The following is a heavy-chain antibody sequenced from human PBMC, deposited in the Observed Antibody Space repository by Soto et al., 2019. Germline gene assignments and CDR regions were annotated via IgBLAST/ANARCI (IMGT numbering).Heavy chain of an antibody. CDR1: GYTFTCYG. J-gene: IGHJ4*02. CDR2: ISAYNGNT. V-gene: IGHV1-18*01. CDR3: ASVAAAGTALDY. Sequence: ASVKVSCKASGYTFTCYGISWVRQAPGQGLEWMGWISAYNGNTNYAQKLQGRVTMTTDTSTSTAYMELRSLRPDDTAVYYCASVAAAGTALDYWGQGTLVTVSS. D-gene: IGHD6-13*01.